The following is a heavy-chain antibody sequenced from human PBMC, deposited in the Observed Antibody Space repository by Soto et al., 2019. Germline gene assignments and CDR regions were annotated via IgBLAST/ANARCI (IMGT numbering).Heavy chain of an antibody. Sequence: GGSLRLSCAASGFTFSSYAMHGVRQAPGKGLEWVAVISYDGSNKYYADSVKGRFTISRDHSKNTLYLQMTSLRAEDTAVYYSARGGQVIGMYVWGQGTTLTVPS. V-gene: IGHV3-30-3*01. J-gene: IGHJ6*02. CDR2: ISYDGSNK. D-gene: IGHD3-22*01. CDR1: GFTFSSYA. CDR3: ARGGQVIGMYV.